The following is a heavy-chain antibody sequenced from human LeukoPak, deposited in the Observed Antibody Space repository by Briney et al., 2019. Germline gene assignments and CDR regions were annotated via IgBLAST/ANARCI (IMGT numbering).Heavy chain of an antibody. V-gene: IGHV4-39*07. Sequence: SETLSLTCAAYGGSFNNSYWTWIRQPPGKGLEWIGSIYYSGSTYYNPSLKSRVTISVDTSKNQFSLKLSSVTAADTAVYYCARDPSPYSSSYGGFDPWGQGTLVTVSS. CDR2: IYYSGST. J-gene: IGHJ5*02. CDR3: ARDPSPYSSSYGGFDP. D-gene: IGHD6-13*01. CDR1: GGSFNNSY.